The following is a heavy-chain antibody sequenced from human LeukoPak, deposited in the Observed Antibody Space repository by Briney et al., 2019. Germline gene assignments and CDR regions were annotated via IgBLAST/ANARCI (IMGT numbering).Heavy chain of an antibody. Sequence: SETLSLTCTVSGGSISSYYWDWIRQPAGKGLEWIGRIYSSGDTNYNPSLKSRVTMSVDTSKNQFSLRLSSLTAADTAGYYCARDVGSGGGTFPTYHFDFWGQGTLVTVSS. V-gene: IGHV4-4*07. D-gene: IGHD3-10*01. J-gene: IGHJ4*02. CDR1: GGSISSYY. CDR2: IYSSGDT. CDR3: ARDVGSGGGTFPTYHFDF.